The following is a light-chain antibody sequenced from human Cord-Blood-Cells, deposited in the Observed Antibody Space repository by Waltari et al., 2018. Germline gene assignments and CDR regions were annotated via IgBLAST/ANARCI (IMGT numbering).Light chain of an antibody. Sequence: QSVLTQPPSASGTPGQRVTISCSGSSYNLGSNYVYWYQQLPGTAPKLLIYRNNQRPSGVPDRFSGSKSGTSASLAISGLRSEDEADYYCAAGDDSLSGWVFGGGTKLTVL. CDR3: AAGDDSLSGWV. V-gene: IGLV1-47*01. CDR1: SYNLGSNY. CDR2: RNN. J-gene: IGLJ3*02.